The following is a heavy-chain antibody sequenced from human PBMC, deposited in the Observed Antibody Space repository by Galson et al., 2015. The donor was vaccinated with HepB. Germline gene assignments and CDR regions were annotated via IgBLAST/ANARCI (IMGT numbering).Heavy chain of an antibody. D-gene: IGHD5-12*01. CDR3: ARRRGYNGLDWIPYDI. Sequence: SETLSLTCAVYGGSFRGSYWTWIRQPPGKGLEWIGEINDNGDTNYNPSLESRVTMSADTSKNQFSLNVTSVTAADTALYYCARRRGYNGLDWIPYDIWGQGTLVTVFS. CDR2: INDNGDT. J-gene: IGHJ4*02. CDR1: GGSFRGSY. V-gene: IGHV4-34*01.